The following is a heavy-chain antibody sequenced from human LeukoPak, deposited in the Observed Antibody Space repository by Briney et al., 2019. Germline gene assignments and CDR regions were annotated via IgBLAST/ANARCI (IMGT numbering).Heavy chain of an antibody. Sequence: ASVTVSCKASGYTFTGYYMHWVRQAPGQGLEWMGWINPNSGGTNYAQKFQGRVTMTRDTSISTAYMELSRLRSDDTAVYYCARDFIDIVATTEDYWGQGTLVTLSS. CDR1: GYTFTGYY. D-gene: IGHD5-12*01. J-gene: IGHJ4*02. CDR3: ARDFIDIVATTEDY. V-gene: IGHV1-2*02. CDR2: INPNSGGT.